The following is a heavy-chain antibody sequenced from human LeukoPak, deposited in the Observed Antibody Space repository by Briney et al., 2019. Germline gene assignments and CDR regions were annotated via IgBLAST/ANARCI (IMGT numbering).Heavy chain of an antibody. CDR1: GFTFSSYS. CDR2: ISTGSNYM. CDR3: ARGYCSGGSCYSDY. V-gene: IGHV3-21*01. Sequence: GGSLRLSCAASGFTFSSYSMNWVRQAPGKGLEWVSSISTGSNYMYYADSVKGRFTISRDNAKNSLYLQMNSLRDEDTAVYYCARGYCSGGSCYSDYWGQGTLVTVSS. J-gene: IGHJ4*02. D-gene: IGHD2-15*01.